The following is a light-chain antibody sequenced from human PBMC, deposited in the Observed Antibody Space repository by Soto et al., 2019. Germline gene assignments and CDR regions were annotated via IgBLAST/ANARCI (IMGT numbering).Light chain of an antibody. V-gene: IGKV3-20*01. CDR1: QSVSSTY. Sequence: EIVLTQSPGTLSLSPGERATLSCRASQSVSSTYLAWYQQKLGQAPRLLISGASIRATGIPDRFSGSGSGTDFTVTISRLEPEDFAVYYCQQYGSSPRTFGQGTKLDIK. J-gene: IGKJ2*01. CDR2: GAS. CDR3: QQYGSSPRT.